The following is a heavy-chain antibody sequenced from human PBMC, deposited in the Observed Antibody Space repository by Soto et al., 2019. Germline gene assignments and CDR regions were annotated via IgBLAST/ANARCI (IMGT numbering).Heavy chain of an antibody. D-gene: IGHD3-9*01. J-gene: IGHJ1*01. CDR3: ASTSXGYDIFTGYSSAEYFQH. CDR1: GGSISGGGYS. CDR2: IYHSGST. Sequence: PSETLSLTCAVSGGSISGGGYSWSWIRQPPGKGLEWIGYIYHSGSTYYNPSLKSRVTISVDRSKNQFSLKLSSVTAADTAVYYCASTSXGYDIFTGYSSAEYFQHWGQGTLVTVSS. V-gene: IGHV4-30-2*01.